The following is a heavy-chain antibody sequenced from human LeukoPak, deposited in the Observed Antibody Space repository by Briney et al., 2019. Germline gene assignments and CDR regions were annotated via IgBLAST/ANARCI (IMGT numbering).Heavy chain of an antibody. Sequence: PSGTLSLTCTVSGGSISSSSYYWGWIRQPPGKGLEWIGSIYYSGSTYYNPSLKSRVTISVDTSKNQFSLKLSSVTAADTAVYYCASPFLAFWGQGTLVTVSS. J-gene: IGHJ4*02. CDR1: GGSISSSSYY. CDR2: IYYSGST. CDR3: ASPFLAF. V-gene: IGHV4-39*07. D-gene: IGHD2/OR15-2a*01.